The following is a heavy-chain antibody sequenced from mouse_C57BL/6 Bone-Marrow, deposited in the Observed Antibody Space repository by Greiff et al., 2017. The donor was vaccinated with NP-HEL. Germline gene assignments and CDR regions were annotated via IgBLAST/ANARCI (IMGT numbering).Heavy chain of an antibody. CDR1: GYTFTDYN. D-gene: IGHD2-3*01. CDR3: ARWRGWLLYAMDY. V-gene: IGHV1-18*01. Sequence: VQLKESGPELVKPGASVKIPCKASGYTFTDYNMDWVKQSHGKSLEWIGDINPNNGGTIYNQKFKGKATLTVDKSSSTAYMELRSLTSEDTAVYYCARWRGWLLYAMDYWGQGTSVTVSS. J-gene: IGHJ4*01. CDR2: INPNNGGT.